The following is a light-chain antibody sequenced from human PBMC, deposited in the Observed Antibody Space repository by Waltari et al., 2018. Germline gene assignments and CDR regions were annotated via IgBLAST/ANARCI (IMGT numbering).Light chain of an antibody. CDR3: QQYGSSPLT. V-gene: IGKV3-20*01. J-gene: IGKJ5*01. CDR1: PSVSSSY. Sequence: EIVLTQSPGTLSLSPGERATLSCRASPSVSSSYLAVYQQKPDQAPSLLIYGASSRASGIPDRFSGSGSGTYVTLTISRLEPEDFAVYYCQQYGSSPLTFGQGTRLEIK. CDR2: GAS.